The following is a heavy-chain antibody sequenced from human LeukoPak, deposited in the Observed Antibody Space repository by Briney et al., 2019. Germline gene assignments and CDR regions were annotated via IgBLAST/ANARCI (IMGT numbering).Heavy chain of an antibody. CDR1: GFTFSSYW. Sequence: PGGSLRLSCAASGFTFSSYWMHWVRQAPGKGLVWVSRINSDGSSTSYADSVKGRFTISRDNAKNTLYLQMNSLRAEDTAVYYCARGPYDILTGYYRYYFDYWGQGTLVTVSS. CDR2: INSDGSST. D-gene: IGHD3-9*01. V-gene: IGHV3-74*01. J-gene: IGHJ4*02. CDR3: ARGPYDILTGYYRYYFDY.